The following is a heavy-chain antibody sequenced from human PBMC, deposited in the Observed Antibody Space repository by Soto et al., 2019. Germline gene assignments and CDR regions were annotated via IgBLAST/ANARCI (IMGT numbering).Heavy chain of an antibody. V-gene: IGHV4-31*03. CDR3: ARLKGDFWSGYYIYGMDV. D-gene: IGHD3-3*01. CDR1: GGSISSGGYY. Sequence: TSETLSLTCTVSGGSISSGGYYWSWIRQHPGKGLERIGYIYYSGSTYYNPSLKSRVTISVDTSKNQFSLKLSSVTAADTAVHYCARLKGDFWSGYYIYGMDVWGQGTTVTVS. CDR2: IYYSGST. J-gene: IGHJ6*02.